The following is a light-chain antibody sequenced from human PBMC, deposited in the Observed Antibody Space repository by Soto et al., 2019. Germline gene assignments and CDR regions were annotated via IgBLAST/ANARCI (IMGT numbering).Light chain of an antibody. CDR1: KLEDKY. CDR3: QAWDRSTVV. CDR2: QDT. V-gene: IGLV3-1*01. Sequence: SYELTQPPSVSVSPGQTASISCSGDKLEDKYVCWYQQQPGQSPELVIYQDTKRPSGIPERFSGSNSGNTATLTISGTQAMDEADYYRQAWDRSTVVFGGGTKVTVL. J-gene: IGLJ2*01.